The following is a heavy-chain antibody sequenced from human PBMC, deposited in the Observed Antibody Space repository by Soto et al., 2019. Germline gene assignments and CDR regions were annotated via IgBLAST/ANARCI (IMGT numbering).Heavy chain of an antibody. V-gene: IGHV4-61*05. CDR3: ARRGGERITMVRGVITEGYYYYGMDV. Sequence: PSETLSLTCTVSGGSISSSSYYWGWIRQPPGKGLEWIGYIYYSGSTNYNPSLKSRVTISVDTSKNQFSLKLSSVTAADTAVYYCARRGGERITMVRGVITEGYYYYGMDVWGQGTTVTVSS. CDR1: GGSISSSSYY. D-gene: IGHD3-10*01. J-gene: IGHJ6*02. CDR2: IYYSGST.